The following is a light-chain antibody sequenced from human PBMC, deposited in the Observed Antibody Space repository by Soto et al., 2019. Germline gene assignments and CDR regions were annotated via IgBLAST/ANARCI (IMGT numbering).Light chain of an antibody. J-gene: IGKJ5*01. CDR1: QTISTW. CDR3: QQRSNWPQIT. CDR2: DAS. Sequence: DIQVTQSPPTLSASVGDRVTITCRASQTISTWMAWYQQKPGKAPKLLVYDASTLQSGVASRFSGSGSGTEFTLTISSLEPEDFAVYYCQQRSNWPQITFGQGTRLEI. V-gene: IGKV1-5*01.